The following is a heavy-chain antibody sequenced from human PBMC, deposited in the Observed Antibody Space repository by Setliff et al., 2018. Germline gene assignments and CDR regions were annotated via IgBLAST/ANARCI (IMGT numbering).Heavy chain of an antibody. CDR2: IRYDGSNK. V-gene: IGHV3-30*02. D-gene: IGHD6-13*01. Sequence: GGSLRLSCATSGFTFSTSAMHWLRQSPDNRLEWVAFIRYDGSNKYYADSVKGRFTISRDNSKNTLYLQMNSLRAEDTAVYYCARGRSSPFDPWGQGTLVTVSS. CDR1: GFTFSTSA. J-gene: IGHJ5*02. CDR3: ARGRSSPFDP.